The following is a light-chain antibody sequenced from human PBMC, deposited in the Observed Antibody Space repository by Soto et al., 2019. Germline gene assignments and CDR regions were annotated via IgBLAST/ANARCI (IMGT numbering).Light chain of an antibody. CDR2: DAS. CDR1: QSVRSY. V-gene: IGKV3-11*01. Sequence: EIVLTQSPATLSLSPGERATLSCRASQSVRSYLAWFQHKPGQAPRLLIYDASNRTAAIPARFSGSGSGTDFSLTISSLEPEDFATYYCQQRSKWPWTFGQGTEVEIK. J-gene: IGKJ1*01. CDR3: QQRSKWPWT.